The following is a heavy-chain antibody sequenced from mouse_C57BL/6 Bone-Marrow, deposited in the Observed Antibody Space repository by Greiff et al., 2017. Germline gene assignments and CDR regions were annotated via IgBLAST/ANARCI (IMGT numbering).Heavy chain of an antibody. CDR3: TTGSYYDYDEGDY. V-gene: IGHV14-4*01. CDR2: IDPADGDT. CDR1: GFNFTDDY. Sequence: VQLQQPGAELVRPGASVKLSCTASGFNFTDDYMHWVKQRPEQGLEWIGWIDPADGDTEYASKFQGKATMTADTSSNTAYLQLSSLTSADTAVEYCTTGSYYDYDEGDYGGRGTALTVSA. D-gene: IGHD2-4*01. J-gene: IGHJ2*01.